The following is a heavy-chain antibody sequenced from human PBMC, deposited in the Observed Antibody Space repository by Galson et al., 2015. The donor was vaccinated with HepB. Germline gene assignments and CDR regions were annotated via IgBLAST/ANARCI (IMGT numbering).Heavy chain of an antibody. D-gene: IGHD2-2*01. Sequence: SLRLSCAASGFTFSRYLMSWVRQAPGKGLEWVANINEDGSEKYYVDSVKGRFTISRDNAKNSMFLQMNSLRVEDTAFYYCARDRAVPGGGDWFDPWGQGTLVTVSS. J-gene: IGHJ5*02. V-gene: IGHV3-7*01. CDR1: GFTFSRYL. CDR3: ARDRAVPGGGDWFDP. CDR2: INEDGSEK.